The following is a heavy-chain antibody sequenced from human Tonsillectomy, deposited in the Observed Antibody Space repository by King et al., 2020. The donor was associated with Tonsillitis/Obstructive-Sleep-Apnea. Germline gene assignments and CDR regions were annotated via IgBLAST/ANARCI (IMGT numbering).Heavy chain of an antibody. J-gene: IGHJ3*01. CDR3: ARDPFVGELSPNFSGFDY. D-gene: IGHD3-16*02. V-gene: IGHV1-46*01. CDR2: INPSGDST. Sequence: QLVQSGAEVMKPGASVKLSCKASGYTFTRYSMHWVRQAPGQGLEWMGIINPSGDSTIYAQTFQGRVTMTRDTSTSTVYMELSNLRSEDTAVYYCARDPFVGELSPNFSGFDYWGQGTVVTVSS. CDR1: GYTFTRYS.